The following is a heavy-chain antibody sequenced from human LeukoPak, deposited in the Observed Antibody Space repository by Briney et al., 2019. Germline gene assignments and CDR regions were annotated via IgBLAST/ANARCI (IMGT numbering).Heavy chain of an antibody. CDR3: ARQADILTGYFIDY. CDR1: GFSLSTRGVG. Sequence: SGPTLVKPTQTLTLTCTFSGFSLSTRGVGVGWIRQPPGKALEWLALIYWDDDKRYSPSLKSRLTITKDTSKNQVVLTMTNMDPVDTATYYCARQADILTGYFIDYWGQGTLVTVSS. CDR2: IYWDDDK. V-gene: IGHV2-5*02. J-gene: IGHJ4*02. D-gene: IGHD3-9*01.